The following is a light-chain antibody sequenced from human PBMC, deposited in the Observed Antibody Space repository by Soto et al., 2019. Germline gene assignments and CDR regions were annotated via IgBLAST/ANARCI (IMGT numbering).Light chain of an antibody. CDR3: SSYAGSNNLV. V-gene: IGLV2-8*01. J-gene: IGLJ2*01. CDR1: SSDVGGYHY. CDR2: EVT. Sequence: QSALTQPPSASGSPGQSVTISCTGTSSDVGGYHYVPWYQQHPGKAPKLMIHEVTKRPSGVPDRFSGSKSGNTASLTVSGLQGEDEADYYCSSYAGSNNLVFGGGTKVTVL.